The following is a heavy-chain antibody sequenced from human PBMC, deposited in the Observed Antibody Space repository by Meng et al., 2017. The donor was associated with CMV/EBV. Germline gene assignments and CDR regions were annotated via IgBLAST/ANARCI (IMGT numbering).Heavy chain of an antibody. D-gene: IGHD2-2*01. V-gene: IGHV3-30-3*01. J-gene: IGHJ4*02. Sequence: ISCAASGFTFSSYAMHWVRQAPGKGLEWVAVISYDGSNKYYADSVKGRFTISRDNSKNTLYLQMNSLRAEDTAVYYCARAVRVYCSSTSCYIDYWGQGTLVTVSS. CDR3: ARAVRVYCSSTSCYIDY. CDR2: ISYDGSNK. CDR1: GFTFSSYA.